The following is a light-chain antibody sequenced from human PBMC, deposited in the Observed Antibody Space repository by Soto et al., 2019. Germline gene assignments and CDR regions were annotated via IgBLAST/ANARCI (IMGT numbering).Light chain of an antibody. CDR3: QQRSNWPIT. Sequence: EIVLTQSPATLSLSPGERATLSCRTSQSVSSYFAWYQQKPGRAPRLLIYDASNRATGIPARLIGSWSGTDFTLTISSLVPEDFAVYYCQQRSNWPITFGQGTRLEIK. CDR1: QSVSSY. V-gene: IGKV3-11*01. CDR2: DAS. J-gene: IGKJ5*01.